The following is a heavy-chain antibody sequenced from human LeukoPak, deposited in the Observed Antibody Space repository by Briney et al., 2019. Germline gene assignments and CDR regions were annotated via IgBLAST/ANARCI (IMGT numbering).Heavy chain of an antibody. D-gene: IGHD5-24*01. CDR3: ARGSRTIELGDDY. V-gene: IGHV3-23*01. CDR1: GFTFSSYV. CDR2: ISGSGGST. Sequence: TGGSLRLSCAASGFTFSSYVMSWVRQAPGKGLEWVSSISGSGGSTYYADSVKGRFTISRDNAKNSLYLQMNSLRAEDTAVYYCARGSRTIELGDDYWGQGTLVTVSS. J-gene: IGHJ4*02.